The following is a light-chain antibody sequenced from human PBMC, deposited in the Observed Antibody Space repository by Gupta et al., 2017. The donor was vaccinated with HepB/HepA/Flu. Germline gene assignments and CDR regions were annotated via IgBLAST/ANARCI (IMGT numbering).Light chain of an antibody. CDR1: KLSNKY. J-gene: IGLJ1*01. CDR2: QDK. Sequence: SYDLAQPPSVSVSPGQTDSITCSGDKLSNKYVYWYRQKPGQSPVLIFYQDKERPSGIPERFSGSNSGNTATLVISGTQAVDDADYYCQVWDYNTLVFGTGTTVTVL. CDR3: QVWDYNTLV. V-gene: IGLV3-1*01.